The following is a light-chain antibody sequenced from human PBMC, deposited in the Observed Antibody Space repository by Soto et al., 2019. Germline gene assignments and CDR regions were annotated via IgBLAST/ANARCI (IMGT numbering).Light chain of an antibody. Sequence: SVGDRVTITCRASQSITSCLAWYQQKPGQAPKLLIYKASSLESGVPLRFSGSGSGTDFTLTISSLQPDDFATYYCQQYSSYPLTFGGGTKVDSK. J-gene: IGKJ4*01. CDR3: QQYSSYPLT. CDR2: KAS. CDR1: QSITSC. V-gene: IGKV1-5*03.